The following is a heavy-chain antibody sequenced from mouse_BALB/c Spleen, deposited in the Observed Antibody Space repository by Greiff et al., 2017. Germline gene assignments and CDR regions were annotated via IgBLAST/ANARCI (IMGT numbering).Heavy chain of an antibody. Sequence: DVKLVESGGGLVQPGGSLKLSCAASGFTFSSYGMSWVRQTPDKRLELVATINSNGGSTYYPDSVKGRFTISRDNAKNTLYLQMSSLKSEDTAMYYCARDGLRYWYFDVWGAGTTVTVSS. V-gene: IGHV5-6-3*01. J-gene: IGHJ1*01. CDR2: INSNGGST. CDR1: GFTFSSYG. CDR3: ARDGLRYWYFDV.